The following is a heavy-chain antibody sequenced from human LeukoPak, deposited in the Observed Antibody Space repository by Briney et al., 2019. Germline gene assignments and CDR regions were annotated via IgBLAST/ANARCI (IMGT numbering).Heavy chain of an antibody. J-gene: IGHJ5*02. D-gene: IGHD3-3*01. Sequence: SETLSLTCAVYGGSFSGYYWSWIRQPPGKGLEWIGEINHSGSTNYNPSLKSRVTISVDTSKNQFSLKLSSVTAADTAVYYCARGPGIFGFFWFDPWGQGTLVTVSS. V-gene: IGHV4-34*01. CDR3: ARGPGIFGFFWFDP. CDR2: INHSGST. CDR1: GGSFSGYY.